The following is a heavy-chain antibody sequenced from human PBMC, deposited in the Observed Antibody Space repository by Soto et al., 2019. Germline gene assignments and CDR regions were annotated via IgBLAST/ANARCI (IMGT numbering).Heavy chain of an antibody. D-gene: IGHD3-9*01. J-gene: IGHJ4*02. V-gene: IGHV1-18*04. CDR1: GYTFTSYG. CDR3: AREEYYDILTGYPYFDC. Sequence: ASVKVSCKASGYTFTSYGISWVRQAPGQGLEWMGWISAYNGNTNYAQKLQGRVTMTTDTSTSTAYMELRSLRSDDTAVYYCAREEYYDILTGYPYFDCWGQGTLVTVSS. CDR2: ISAYNGNT.